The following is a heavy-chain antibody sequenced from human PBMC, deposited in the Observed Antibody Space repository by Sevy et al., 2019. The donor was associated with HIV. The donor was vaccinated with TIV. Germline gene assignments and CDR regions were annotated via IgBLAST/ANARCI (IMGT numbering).Heavy chain of an antibody. CDR1: GFTFGTYV. Sequence: GGSLRLSCGASGFTFGTYVMNWVRQAPGKGLEWVSGISGSGGSTYYADSVKGRITISRDNSKKTVYLQMNSLRAEDTAVYYCAKGDRSFYGIDVWGQGTTVTVSS. V-gene: IGHV3-23*01. D-gene: IGHD2-15*01. J-gene: IGHJ6*02. CDR2: ISGSGGST. CDR3: AKGDRSFYGIDV.